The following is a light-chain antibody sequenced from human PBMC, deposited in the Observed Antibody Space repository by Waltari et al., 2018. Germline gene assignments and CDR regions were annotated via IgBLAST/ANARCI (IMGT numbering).Light chain of an antibody. J-gene: IGLJ2*01. V-gene: IGLV1-47*01. Sequence: QSVLTQPPSASGTPGQRVTISCSGRSSNIGSNYAFWYQQLPGTAPKLLIHRNNQGPSGVPDRFFGSKSGTSASLVISGLRSEDEAYYYCAAWDDSLSGCVVFGGGTKVTVL. CDR2: RNN. CDR1: SSNIGSNY. CDR3: AAWDDSLSGCVV.